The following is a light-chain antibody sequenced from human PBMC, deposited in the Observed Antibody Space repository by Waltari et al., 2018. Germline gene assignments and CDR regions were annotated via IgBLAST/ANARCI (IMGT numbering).Light chain of an antibody. CDR3: LQDFNYPYT. V-gene: IGKV1-6*01. CDR2: AAS. CDR1: HDIRND. J-gene: IGKJ2*01. Sequence: AIQMTQSPSSLSASVGDRVTITCRASHDIRNDLGWYQQQPGKAPKLLIYAASSLHRGVPSRFSGTGSGTVFTLTITSLRPEDFATYYCLQDFNYPYTFGQGTKLELK.